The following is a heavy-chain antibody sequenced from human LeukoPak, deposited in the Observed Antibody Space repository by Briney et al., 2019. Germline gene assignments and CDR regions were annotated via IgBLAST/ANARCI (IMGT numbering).Heavy chain of an antibody. CDR3: ESGGGTSV. J-gene: IGHJ2*01. CDR1: GFTFSTYS. CDR2: ISGNNRYI. Sequence: GGSLRLSCATSGFTFSTYSMSSVRQVPGKGLEWVSSISGNNRYIYYADSVKGRFTISRDNAKDSLSLQMKSLRAEDTGIYYCESGGGTSVWGRGPLISVSS. V-gene: IGHV3-21*01. D-gene: IGHD1-1*01.